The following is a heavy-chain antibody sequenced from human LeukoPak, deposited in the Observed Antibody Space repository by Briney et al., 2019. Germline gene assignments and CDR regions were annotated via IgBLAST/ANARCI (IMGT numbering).Heavy chain of an antibody. CDR3: ARGVARSSKFHFSYYFDY. J-gene: IGHJ4*02. CDR2: INHSGST. D-gene: IGHD6-6*01. CDR1: GGSFSGYY. V-gene: IGHV4-34*01. Sequence: ASETLSLTCAVYGGSFSGYYWSWIRQPPGKGLEWIGEINHSGSTIYNPSLKSRVTISIDTSKNQFSLKLSSVTAADTAVYYCARGVARSSKFHFSYYFDYWGQGTLVTVSS.